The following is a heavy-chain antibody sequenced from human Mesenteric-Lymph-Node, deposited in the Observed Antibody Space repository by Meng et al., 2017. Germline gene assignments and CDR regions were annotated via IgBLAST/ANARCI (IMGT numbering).Heavy chain of an antibody. J-gene: IGHJ5*02. V-gene: IGHV3-7*01. CDR2: IKQDGSEK. D-gene: IGHD3-10*01. CDR1: GFTFSSYW. CDR3: ARDRSRGWFDP. Sequence: GESLKISCAASGFTFSSYWMSWVRQAPGKGLEWVANIKQDGSEKYYVDSVKGRFTISRDNAKNTLYLQMNSLKVEDTAVYYCARDRSRGWFDPWGQGTLVTVSS.